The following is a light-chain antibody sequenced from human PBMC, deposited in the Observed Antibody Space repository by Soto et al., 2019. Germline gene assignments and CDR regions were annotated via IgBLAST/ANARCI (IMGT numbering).Light chain of an antibody. V-gene: IGLV2-8*01. CDR1: SSDVGDYNY. CDR2: EVS. Sequence: QSVLTQPPSASGSPGQSVTISCTGTSSDVGDYNYVSWYQQHPGKAPKLMIYEVSKRPSGVPDRFSGSKSGNTASLTVSGLQAEEEAAYYCSSYAGSNNWVFGGGTKLTVL. J-gene: IGLJ3*02. CDR3: SSYAGSNNWV.